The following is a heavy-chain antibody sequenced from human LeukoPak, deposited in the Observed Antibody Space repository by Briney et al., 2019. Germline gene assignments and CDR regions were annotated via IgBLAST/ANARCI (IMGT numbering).Heavy chain of an antibody. V-gene: IGHV1-2*02. J-gene: IGHJ6*03. CDR1: GYTFTGYY. CDR3: ARDGSGSSWSYYYYMDV. Sequence: ASVKVSCKASGYTFTGYYMHWVRQAPGQGLEWMGWINPNSGGTNYAQKFQGRVTMTRDTSISTAYMELSRLRSDDTAVYYCARDGSGSSWSYYYYMDVWGKGTTVTISS. D-gene: IGHD6-13*01. CDR2: INPNSGGT.